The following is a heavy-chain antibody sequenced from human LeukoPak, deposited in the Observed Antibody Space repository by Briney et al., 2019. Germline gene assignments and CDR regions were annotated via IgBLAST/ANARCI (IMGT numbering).Heavy chain of an antibody. CDR3: AREPYGSGSYNFDY. J-gene: IGHJ4*02. V-gene: IGHV3-21*06. D-gene: IGHD3-10*01. CDR2: INGGGNT. CDR1: GFTFSGYA. Sequence: PGGSLRLSCAASGFTFSGYAMNWVRQAPGKGLEWVSSINGGGNTFHADSVKGRFAISRDNAKNSLYLQMNGLRAEDTAVYYCAREPYGSGSYNFDYWGQGTLVTVSS.